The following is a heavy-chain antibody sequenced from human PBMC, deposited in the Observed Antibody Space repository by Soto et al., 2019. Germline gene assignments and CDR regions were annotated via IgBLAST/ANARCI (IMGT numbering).Heavy chain of an antibody. J-gene: IGHJ6*02. CDR1: GFTFSSYG. CDR3: ARLNYDFWSGYSLGYGMDV. V-gene: IGHV3-33*01. Sequence: PGGSLRLSCAASGFTFSSYGMHWVRQAPGKGLEWVAVIWYDGSNKYYADSVKGRFTISRDNSKNTLYLQMNSLRAEDTAVYYCARLNYDFWSGYSLGYGMDVWGQGTTVTASS. D-gene: IGHD3-3*01. CDR2: IWYDGSNK.